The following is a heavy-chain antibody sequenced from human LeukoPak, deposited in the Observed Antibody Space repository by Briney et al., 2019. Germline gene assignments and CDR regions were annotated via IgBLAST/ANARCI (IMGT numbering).Heavy chain of an antibody. J-gene: IGHJ3*01. CDR3: AKFADPEV. CDR2: IYNVGSR. Sequence: GRSLRLSCAASGFTFSSYGMHWVRQAPGKGLEWVSTIYNVGSRYYADSVKGRFAISRDNAKNTLYLQMNSLRAEDTAVYYCAKFADPEVWGQGTMVTVSS. V-gene: IGHV3-NL1*01. CDR1: GFTFSSYG.